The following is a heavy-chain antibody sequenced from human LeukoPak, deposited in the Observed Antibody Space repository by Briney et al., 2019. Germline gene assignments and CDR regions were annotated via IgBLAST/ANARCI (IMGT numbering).Heavy chain of an antibody. CDR1: GFTFSDYH. D-gene: IGHD5-18*01. CDR2: MSGSGSTI. CDR3: ARTSGGYSYGPEGYFYYYYMDV. V-gene: IGHV3-11*04. J-gene: IGHJ6*03. Sequence: GGSLRLSCAASGFTFSDYHMSWIRQAPGKGLEWVSYMSGSGSTIYYADSVKGRFTISRDNAKNSLYLQMNSLRVEDTAVYYCARTSGGYSYGPEGYFYYYYMDVWGKGTTVTVSS.